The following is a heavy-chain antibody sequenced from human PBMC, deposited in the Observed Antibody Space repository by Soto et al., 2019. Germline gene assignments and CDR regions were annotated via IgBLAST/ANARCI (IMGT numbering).Heavy chain of an antibody. J-gene: IGHJ5*02. CDR3: ASGASMVRGVIPWFDP. CDR2: MNPNSGNT. Sequence: ASVKDSCKASGYTFTSYDINWVRQATGQGLEWMGWMNPNSGNTGYAQKFQGRVTMTRNTSISTAYMELSSLRSEDTAVYYCASGASMVRGVIPWFDPWGDVTLVPVPS. D-gene: IGHD3-10*01. V-gene: IGHV1-8*01. CDR1: GYTFTSYD.